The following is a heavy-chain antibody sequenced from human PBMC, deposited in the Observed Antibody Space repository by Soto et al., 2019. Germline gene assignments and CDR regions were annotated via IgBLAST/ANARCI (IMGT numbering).Heavy chain of an antibody. CDR2: ITWHGGRI. CDR1: GFTFDDYA. CDR3: AKDSAYSSSWSYFDS. D-gene: IGHD6-13*01. V-gene: IGHV3-9*01. J-gene: IGHJ4*02. Sequence: GGSLRLSCVASGFTFDDYAMHWVRQAPGKGLEWVSGITWHGGRIAYADSVKGRFTISRDNAKSSLYLQMDSLRTEDTAFYYCAKDSAYSSSWSYFDSWGQGTLVTVSS.